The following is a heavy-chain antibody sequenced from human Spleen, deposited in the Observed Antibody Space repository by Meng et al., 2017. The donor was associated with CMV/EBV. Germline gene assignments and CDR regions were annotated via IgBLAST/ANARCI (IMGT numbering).Heavy chain of an antibody. J-gene: IGHJ6*02. V-gene: IGHV1-18*01. CDR3: ARGALPWYYYYGMDV. CDR1: RNFFTRHA. CDR2: ISADNQNT. Sequence: ASVKVSCKAPRNFFTRHAITWVRQAPGQGLEWMGWISADNQNTNLIQKFQGRITLTTDTSTSTAYMELRSLRSEDTAVYYCARGALPWYYYYGMDVWGQGTTVTVSS.